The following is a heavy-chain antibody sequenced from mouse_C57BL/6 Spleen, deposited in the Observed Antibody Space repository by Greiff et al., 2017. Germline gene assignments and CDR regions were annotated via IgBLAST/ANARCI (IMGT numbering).Heavy chain of an antibody. CDR2: IYPGDGDT. Sequence: QVQLKESGPELVKPGASVKISCKASGYAFSSSWMNWVKQRPGKGLEWIGRIYPGDGDTNYNGKFKGKATLTADKSSSTAYMQLSSLTSEDSAVYFCARSDYYGSSYHWYFDVWGTGTTVTVSS. CDR1: GYAFSSSW. D-gene: IGHD1-1*01. V-gene: IGHV1-82*01. CDR3: ARSDYYGSSYHWYFDV. J-gene: IGHJ1*03.